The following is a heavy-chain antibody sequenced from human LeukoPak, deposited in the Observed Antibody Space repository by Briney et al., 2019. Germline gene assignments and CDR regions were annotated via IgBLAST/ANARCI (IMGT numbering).Heavy chain of an antibody. D-gene: IGHD4-17*01. J-gene: IGHJ6*03. CDR2: IYPGDSDT. V-gene: IGHV5-51*01. Sequence: GESLKISCKGSGYSFTSYWIGWVRQMPGKGLEWMGIIYPGDSDTRYSPSFQGQVTISADKSISTAYLQWSSLKASDTAMYYCARHGPTTDYYYYMDVWGKGTTVTVSS. CDR1: GYSFTSYW. CDR3: ARHGPTTDYYYYMDV.